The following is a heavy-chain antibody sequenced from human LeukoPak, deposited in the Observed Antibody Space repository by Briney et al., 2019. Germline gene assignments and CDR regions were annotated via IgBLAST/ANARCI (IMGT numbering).Heavy chain of an antibody. J-gene: IGHJ4*02. CDR3: ARDLQAAAGH. CDR2: INPNSGGT. CDR1: GGTFSSYA. V-gene: IGHV1-2*02. D-gene: IGHD6-13*01. Sequence: ASVKVSCKASGGTFSSYAISWVRQAPGQGLEWMGWINPNSGGTNYAQKFQGRVTMTRDTSISTAYMELSRLRSDDTAVYYCARDLQAAAGHWGQGTLVTVSS.